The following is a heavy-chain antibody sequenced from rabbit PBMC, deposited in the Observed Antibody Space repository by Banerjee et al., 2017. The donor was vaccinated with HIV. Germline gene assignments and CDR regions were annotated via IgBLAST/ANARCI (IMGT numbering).Heavy chain of an antibody. D-gene: IGHD3-1*01. V-gene: IGHV1S40*01. Sequence: QSLEESGGDLVKPGASLTLTCTASGFSLSNNYVMSWVRQAPGKGLEWIACIVAGSDSSTAYATWAKGRFTISKTSSTTVTLQMTSLTAADTATYFCARSGPGYDAYGLWGQGTLVTVS. CDR2: IVAGSDSST. CDR3: ARSGPGYDAYGL. J-gene: IGHJ6*01. CDR1: GFSLSNNYV.